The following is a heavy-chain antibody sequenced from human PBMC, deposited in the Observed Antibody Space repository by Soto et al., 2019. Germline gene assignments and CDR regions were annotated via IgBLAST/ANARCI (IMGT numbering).Heavy chain of an antibody. CDR2: IYYSGST. V-gene: IGHV4-39*01. CDR3: ARTPPLYSSGPTNNSYFDY. J-gene: IGHJ4*02. Sequence: QLQVQESGPGLVKASETLSLTCTGSGGSISSSSYYWGWIRQPPGKGLEWIGSIYYSGSTYYNPSLKSRVTISVDTSKNQFSLKLSSVTAADTAVYYCARTPPLYSSGPTNNSYFDYWGQGTLVTVSS. D-gene: IGHD6-19*01. CDR1: GGSISSSSYY.